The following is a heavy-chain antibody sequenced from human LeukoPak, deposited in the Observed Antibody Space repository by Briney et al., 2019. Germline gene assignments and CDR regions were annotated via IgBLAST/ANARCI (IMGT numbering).Heavy chain of an antibody. CDR2: IIPIFGTA. D-gene: IGHD3-22*01. CDR3: ARDRYYYDSSGYFLFDY. J-gene: IGHJ4*02. CDR1: GGTFSSYA. V-gene: IGHV1-69*01. Sequence: XCKASGGTFSSYAISWVRQAPGQGLEGMGGIIPIFGTANYAQKFQGRVTITGDESKSTAYMELSSLRSEDTAVYYCARDRYYYDSSGYFLFDYWGQGTLVTVSS.